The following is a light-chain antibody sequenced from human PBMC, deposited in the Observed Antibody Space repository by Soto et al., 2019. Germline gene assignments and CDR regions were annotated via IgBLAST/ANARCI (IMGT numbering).Light chain of an antibody. J-gene: IGLJ2*01. V-gene: IGLV1-40*01. CDR2: ANS. Sequence: QSVLTQPPSVSGAPGQRATISCTGSSSNIGAGYDVHWYHQLPGRAPKLLIYANSNRPSGVPDRFSGSKSGTSASLAITGLQAEDEADYYCQSYDSSLSGVVFGGGTKLTVL. CDR3: QSYDSSLSGVV. CDR1: SSNIGAGYD.